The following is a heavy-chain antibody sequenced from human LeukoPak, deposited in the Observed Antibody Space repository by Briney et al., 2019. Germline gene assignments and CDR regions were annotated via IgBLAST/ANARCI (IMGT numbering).Heavy chain of an antibody. D-gene: IGHD3-3*01. CDR3: ARESGDFWSGYSLDY. CDR1: GVSITTYY. J-gene: IGHJ4*02. Sequence: KPSETLSLTCTVSGVSITTYYWSWIRQPPGKGLEWIGYIYHSGSTNYSPSLKSRVTISVDTSKNQFSLKLSSVTAADTAVYYCARESGDFWSGYSLDYWGQGTLVTVSS. CDR2: IYHSGST. V-gene: IGHV4-59*01.